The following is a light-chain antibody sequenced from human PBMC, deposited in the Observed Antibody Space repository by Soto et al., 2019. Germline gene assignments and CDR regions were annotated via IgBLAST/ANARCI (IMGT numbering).Light chain of an antibody. J-gene: IGKJ3*01. CDR2: AAS. V-gene: IGKV1-27*01. CDR3: QKYSSVPV. CDR1: QGIRNF. Sequence: DIQMTQSPTSLSASVGDRVTITCRASQGIRNFVAWYKQKPGQAPKRLIYAASTLQSGVPSRFSGSGSGTDFTLTINSLQPEDVSTYSCQKYSSVPVFGPGTKVEIK.